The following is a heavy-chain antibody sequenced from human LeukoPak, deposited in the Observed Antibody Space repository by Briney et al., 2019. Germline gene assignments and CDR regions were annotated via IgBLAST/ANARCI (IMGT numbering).Heavy chain of an antibody. J-gene: IGHJ4*02. V-gene: IGHV4-39*07. D-gene: IGHD3-3*01. CDR2: IYYSGST. CDR1: GGSISSSSYY. CDR3: ARDLEMKIDY. Sequence: SETLSLTCTVSGGSISSSSYYWGWIRQPPGKGLEWIGSIYYSGSTYYNPSLKSRVTISVDTSKNQFSLKLSSVTAADMAVYYCARDLEMKIDYWGQGTLVTVSS.